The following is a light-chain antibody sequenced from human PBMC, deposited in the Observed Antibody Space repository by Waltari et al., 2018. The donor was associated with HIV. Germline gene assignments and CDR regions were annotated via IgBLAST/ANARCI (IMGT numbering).Light chain of an antibody. CDR2: EVT. CDR3: FSYVGSSLWV. J-gene: IGLJ3*02. CDR1: SSDVGNYNL. V-gene: IGLV2-23*02. Sequence: QSVLTQPASVSGSPGQSITISCPGTSSDVGNYNLVSWYQQHPGKAPKLIIYEVTERPSGVSNHFSGFKSANTASLTISGVQAEDEADYYCFSYVGSSLWVFGGGTKLTVL.